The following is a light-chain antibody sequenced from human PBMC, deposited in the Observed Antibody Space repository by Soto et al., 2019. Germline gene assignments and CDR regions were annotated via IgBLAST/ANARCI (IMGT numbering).Light chain of an antibody. CDR2: GNS. Sequence: QSVLTQPPSVSGAPGQRVTISCTGSSSNIGAGHDVHWYQHLPGTAPKLLIYGNSNRPSGVADRFSGSKSGTSASLAITGLQAEDEADYYCQSYDSSLSGAEVFGTGTKLTVL. CDR1: SSNIGAGHD. V-gene: IGLV1-40*01. CDR3: QSYDSSLSGAEV. J-gene: IGLJ1*01.